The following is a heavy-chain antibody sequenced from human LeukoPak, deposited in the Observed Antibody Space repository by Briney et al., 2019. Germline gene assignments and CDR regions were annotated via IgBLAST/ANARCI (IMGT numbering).Heavy chain of an antibody. CDR3: ATVRYCGGGNCYFYFDN. V-gene: IGHV3-66*01. CDR1: GLTLNRHY. J-gene: IGHJ4*02. Sequence: GGSLRLSCVAFGLTLNRHYMSWVRQAPGEGREWVSVMYIAGGTYYADSVKDRFTIARDTSKNMLYLEMNSLRAEDTADYYCATVRYCGGGNCYFYFDNWGQGTLVTVS. CDR2: MYIAGGT. D-gene: IGHD2-21*01.